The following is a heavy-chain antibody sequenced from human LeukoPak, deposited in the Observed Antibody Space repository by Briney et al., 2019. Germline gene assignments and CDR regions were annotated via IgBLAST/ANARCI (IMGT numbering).Heavy chain of an antibody. Sequence: GASVKVSCKASGYTFSSYYIHWVRQAPGQGLEWMGLINPGSGGTSYAQKFQDRVTLTRDTSTTSVYMELSSLTSEDTAMYFCAKDGDVGMATREDWWGQGTLVSVSS. CDR2: INPGSGGT. J-gene: IGHJ4*02. CDR1: GYTFSSYY. CDR3: AKDGDVGMATREDW. V-gene: IGHV1-46*01. D-gene: IGHD5-24*01.